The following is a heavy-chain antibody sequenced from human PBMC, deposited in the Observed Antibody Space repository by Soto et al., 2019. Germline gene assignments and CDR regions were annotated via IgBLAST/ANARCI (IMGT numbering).Heavy chain of an antibody. J-gene: IGHJ4*02. CDR3: GRERPPKDY. CDR2: ISAYNGNT. CDR1: GYTFTSYA. Sequence: QVQLVQSGAEVKKPGASVKVSCKASGYTFTSYAISWVRQAPGQGLEWMGWISAYNGNTNYAQKLQGRVTMTTDTTTSTAYMEMSSLRSDNTDVYYCGRERPPKDYWGQGTLVTVSS. V-gene: IGHV1-18*01.